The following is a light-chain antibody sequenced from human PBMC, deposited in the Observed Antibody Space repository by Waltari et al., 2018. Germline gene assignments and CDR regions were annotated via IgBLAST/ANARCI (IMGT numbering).Light chain of an antibody. Sequence: DIVMTQSPLSLPVTPGEPASISCSSSQSLLHSNGYNYLDWYLQMPGRPPQLLIYLGSNRASGVPDRFSGSGSGTDFTLKISRVEAEDVGVYYCMQALQTPLTFGGGTKVEIK. CDR1: QSLLHSNGYNY. V-gene: IGKV2-28*01. CDR2: LGS. J-gene: IGKJ4*01. CDR3: MQALQTPLT.